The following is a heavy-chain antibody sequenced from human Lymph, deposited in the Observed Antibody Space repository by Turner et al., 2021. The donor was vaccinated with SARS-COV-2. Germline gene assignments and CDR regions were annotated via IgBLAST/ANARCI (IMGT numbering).Heavy chain of an antibody. J-gene: IGHJ6*02. CDR1: GYTFTRYD. D-gene: IGHD1-26*01. Sequence: QVQLVQSGAEVKKPGASVKVSCKAPGYTFTRYDINWVRQATGQGLECMGWINPNSGNTGYAQKFQGRVTMTRNTSISTAYMELSSLRSEDTAVYYCARGRYSGGGMDVWGQGTTVTVSS. CDR3: ARGRYSGGGMDV. CDR2: INPNSGNT. V-gene: IGHV1-8*02.